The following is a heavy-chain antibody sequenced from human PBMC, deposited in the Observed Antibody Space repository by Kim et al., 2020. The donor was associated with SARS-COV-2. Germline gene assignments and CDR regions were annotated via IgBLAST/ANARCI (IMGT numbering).Heavy chain of an antibody. Sequence: SETLSLTCTVSGGSISSYYWSWIRQPPGKGLEWIGYIYYSGSTNYNPSLKSRVTISVDTSKNQFSLKLSSVTAADTAVYYCARIDPESDGYNTWYFDLWGRGTLVTVSS. D-gene: IGHD5-12*01. J-gene: IGHJ2*01. CDR2: IYYSGST. CDR1: GGSISSYY. V-gene: IGHV4-59*13. CDR3: ARIDPESDGYNTWYFDL.